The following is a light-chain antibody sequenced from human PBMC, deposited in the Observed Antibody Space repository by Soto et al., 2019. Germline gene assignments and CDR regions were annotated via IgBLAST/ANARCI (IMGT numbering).Light chain of an antibody. CDR1: QSIGYY. Sequence: EIVWTQSPATLSLSPGERATLSCRASQSIGYYLAWYQEKPGQAPRLLIYDASIRATGIPARFSGSWSGTDFTLTINGLEPEDSAVYYCQQRGNWPPTWTFGQGTKVDIK. V-gene: IGKV3-11*01. J-gene: IGKJ1*01. CDR2: DAS. CDR3: QQRGNWPPTWT.